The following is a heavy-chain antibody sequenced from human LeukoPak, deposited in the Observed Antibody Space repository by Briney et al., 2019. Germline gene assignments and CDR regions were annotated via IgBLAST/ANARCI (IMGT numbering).Heavy chain of an antibody. D-gene: IGHD5-18*01. CDR3: ARGRGYSYAD. CDR1: RFTFNSYA. Sequence: GSLRLSCAASRFTFNSYAMSWVRQPPGKGLEWIGEINHSGSTNYNPSLKSRVTISVDTSKNQFSLKLSSVTAADTAVYYCARGRGYSYADWGQGTLVTVSS. CDR2: INHSGST. V-gene: IGHV4-34*01. J-gene: IGHJ4*02.